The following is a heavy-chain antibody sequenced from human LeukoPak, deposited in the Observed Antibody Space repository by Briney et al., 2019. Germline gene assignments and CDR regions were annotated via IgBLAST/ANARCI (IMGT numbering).Heavy chain of an antibody. D-gene: IGHD1-1*01. Sequence: GGSLRLSCAASGFTFSSYSMNWVRQAPGKGLEWVSSISSSSSYIYYADSVKGRFTISRDNAKNSLYLQMNSLRVEDTAVYYCARDLELEDAFDICGQGTMVTVSS. CDR1: GFTFSSYS. V-gene: IGHV3-21*01. CDR3: ARDLELEDAFDI. CDR2: ISSSSSYI. J-gene: IGHJ3*02.